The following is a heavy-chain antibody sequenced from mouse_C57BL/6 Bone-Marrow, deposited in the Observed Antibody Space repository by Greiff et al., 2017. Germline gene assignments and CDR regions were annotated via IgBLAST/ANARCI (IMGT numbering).Heavy chain of an antibody. CDR3: ARESAWLGSNFDWYFDV. V-gene: IGHV1-63*01. CDR2: IYPGGGYT. D-gene: IGHD2-5*01. J-gene: IGHJ1*03. CDR1: GYTFTNYW. Sequence: VQLQQSGAELVRPGTSVKMSCKASGYTFTNYWIGWAKQRPGHGLEWIGDIYPGGGYTNYNEKFKGKATLTADKSSSTAYMQFSSLTSEDSAIYYGARESAWLGSNFDWYFDVWGTGTTVTVSS.